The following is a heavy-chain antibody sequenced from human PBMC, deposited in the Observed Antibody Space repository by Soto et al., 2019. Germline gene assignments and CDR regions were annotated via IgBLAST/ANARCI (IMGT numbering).Heavy chain of an antibody. CDR3: TTDLDYYDRSGYYRFDY. CDR2: IKSKTDGGTT. D-gene: IGHD3-22*01. CDR1: GFTFSNAW. J-gene: IGHJ4*02. Sequence: EVQLVESGGGLVKPGGSLRLSCAASGFTFSNAWMSWVRQAPGKGLEWVGRIKSKTDGGTTDYAAPVKGRFTISRDDSKNTLYLQMNSLKTEDTAVYYCTTDLDYYDRSGYYRFDYWGQGTLVTVSS. V-gene: IGHV3-15*01.